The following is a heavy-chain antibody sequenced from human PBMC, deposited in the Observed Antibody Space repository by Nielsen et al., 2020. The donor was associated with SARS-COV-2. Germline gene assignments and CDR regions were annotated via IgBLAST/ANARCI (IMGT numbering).Heavy chain of an antibody. CDR1: GGTFSSYA. J-gene: IGHJ5*02. V-gene: IGHV1-3*01. D-gene: IGHD6-13*01. CDR2: INAGNGNT. CDR3: ARDLVAAASNWFDP. Sequence: ASVKVSCTASGGTFSSYAISWVRQAPGQRLEWMGWINAGNGNTKYSQKFQGRVTITRDTSASTAYMELSSLRSEDTAVYYCARDLVAAASNWFDPWGQGTLVTVSS.